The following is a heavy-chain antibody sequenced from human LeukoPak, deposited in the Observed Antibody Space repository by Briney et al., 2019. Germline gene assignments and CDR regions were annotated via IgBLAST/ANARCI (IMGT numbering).Heavy chain of an antibody. CDR2: ISHSGTT. Sequence: PGTLSLTCGVSGGSIDFTNYWSWVRPAPGKGLEWIGEISHSGTTNYNPSLRSRVTMFLDRANNQFSLSLTSVTAADSAVYYCTRENRPFCPFAYWGQGVLVTVSS. CDR1: GGSIDFTNY. CDR3: TRENRPFCPFAY. J-gene: IGHJ4*02. V-gene: IGHV4-4*03. D-gene: IGHD2/OR15-2a*01.